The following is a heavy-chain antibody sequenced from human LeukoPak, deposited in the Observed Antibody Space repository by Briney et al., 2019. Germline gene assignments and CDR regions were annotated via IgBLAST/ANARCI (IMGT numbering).Heavy chain of an antibody. J-gene: IGHJ4*02. CDR3: ARDNVGATSGSAFDY. V-gene: IGHV1-18*01. D-gene: IGHD1-26*01. CDR1: GYTFTNYG. CDR2: ISAYNGNT. Sequence: ASVKVSCKASGYTFTNYGISWVRQAPGQGLEWMGWISAYNGNTKYAQKLQGRVTMTTDTSTSTAYMELRSLRSEDTAVYYCARDNVGATSGSAFDYWGQGTLVTVSS.